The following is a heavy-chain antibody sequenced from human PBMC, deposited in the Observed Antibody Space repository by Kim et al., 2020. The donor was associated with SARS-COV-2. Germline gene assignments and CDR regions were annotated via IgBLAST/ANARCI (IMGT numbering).Heavy chain of an antibody. CDR3: ARHRIVAGIYYYYGMDV. D-gene: IGHD6-19*01. CDR1: GGSISSSSYY. V-gene: IGHV4-39*01. Sequence: SETLSLTCTVSGGSISSSSYYWGWIRQPPGKGLEWIGSIYYSGSTYYNPSLKSRVTISVDTSKNQFSLKLSSVTAADTAVYYCARHRIVAGIYYYYGMDVWGQGTTVTVSS. CDR2: IYYSGST. J-gene: IGHJ6*02.